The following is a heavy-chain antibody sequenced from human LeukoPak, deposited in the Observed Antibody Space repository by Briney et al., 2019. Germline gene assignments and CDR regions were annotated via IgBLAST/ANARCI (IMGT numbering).Heavy chain of an antibody. CDR2: INPNSGGT. CDR1: GYTFTGYY. J-gene: IGHJ4*02. D-gene: IGHD3-16*02. V-gene: IGHV1-2*02. Sequence: EASVKVSCKASGYTFTGYYMHWVRQAPGQGLEWMGWINPNSGGTNYAQKFQGRVTMTRDTSISTAYMELSRLGSDDTAVYYCASYSGLRLGELSLYLIDYWGQGTLVTVSS. CDR3: ASYSGLRLGELSLYLIDY.